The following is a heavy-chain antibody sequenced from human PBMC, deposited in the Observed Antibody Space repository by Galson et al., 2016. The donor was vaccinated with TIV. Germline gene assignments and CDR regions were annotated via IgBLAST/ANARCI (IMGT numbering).Heavy chain of an antibody. J-gene: IGHJ4*02. D-gene: IGHD1-26*01. CDR3: ARGGGSYYAVDS. CDR2: ITWNGDTT. CDR1: GFTFDDYG. Sequence: SLRLSCAASGFTFDDYGMSWVRQAPGKGLEWAAGITWNGDTTGYLDSVKGRFTISRDNANNALYLEMDSLRAEDTALYYCARGGGSYYAVDSWGQGTLVTVSS. V-gene: IGHV3-20*04.